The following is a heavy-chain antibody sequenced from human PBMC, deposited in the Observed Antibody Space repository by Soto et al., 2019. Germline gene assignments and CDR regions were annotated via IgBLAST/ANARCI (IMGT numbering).Heavy chain of an antibody. CDR2: IYYSGST. CDR3: ARAYGSALFDF. D-gene: IGHD3-10*01. Sequence: SDTLSLTCTVISGSISSYYWSWIRQPPGKGLEWIGYIYYSGSTHYNPSLKSRVTISVDTSKNQFSLKLSSVTAADTAVYYCARAYGSALFDFWGQGTLVTVS. J-gene: IGHJ4*02. V-gene: IGHV4-59*07. CDR1: SGSISSYY.